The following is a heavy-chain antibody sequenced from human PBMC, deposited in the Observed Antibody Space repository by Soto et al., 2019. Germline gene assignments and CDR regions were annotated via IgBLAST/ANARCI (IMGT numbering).Heavy chain of an antibody. CDR3: ARRWDIAAAGVNWFDP. CDR1: GGSISSYY. CDR2: IYYSGST. D-gene: IGHD6-13*01. Sequence: PSETLSLTCTVSGGSISSYYWSWIRQPPGKGLEWIGYIYYSGSTNYNPSLKSRVTISVDTSKNQFSLKLSSVTAADTAVYYCARRWDIAAAGVNWFDPWGQGTLVTVSS. V-gene: IGHV4-59*08. J-gene: IGHJ5*02.